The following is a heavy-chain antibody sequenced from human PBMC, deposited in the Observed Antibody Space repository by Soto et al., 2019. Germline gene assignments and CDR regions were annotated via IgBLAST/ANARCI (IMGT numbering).Heavy chain of an antibody. CDR3: ARDGRRYVYGRDV. CDR1: GFTFSSYW. J-gene: IGHJ6*02. D-gene: IGHD3-16*01. V-gene: IGHV3-7*01. CDR2: IKQDGSEK. Sequence: GGSLRLSCAASGFTFSSYWMSWVRQAPGKGLEWVANIKQDGSEKSYVDSVKGRFTIARDNAKNSLYLQMNSLRAEDTAVYYGARDGRRYVYGRDVWGQGTTVTVSS.